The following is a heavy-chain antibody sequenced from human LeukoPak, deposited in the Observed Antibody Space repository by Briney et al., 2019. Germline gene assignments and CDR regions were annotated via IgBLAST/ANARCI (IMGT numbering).Heavy chain of an antibody. J-gene: IGHJ4*02. CDR3: ARETVAGTFDY. V-gene: IGHV3-11*01. CDR1: GSTFSDYY. CDR2: ISPSGDII. Sequence: PGGSLRLSCAASGSTFSDYYISWIRQAPGKGLEWVSDISPSGDIISYADSVKGRFIISRDYAKESLHLQMNSLRVEDSAVYYCARETVAGTFDYWGQGTQVTVSS. D-gene: IGHD6-19*01.